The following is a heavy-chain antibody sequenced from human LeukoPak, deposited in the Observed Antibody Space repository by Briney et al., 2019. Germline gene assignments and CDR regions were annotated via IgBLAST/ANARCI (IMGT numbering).Heavy chain of an antibody. J-gene: IGHJ5*02. Sequence: ASVKVSCKASGYTFTSYDINWVRQASGQGLEWIGLINPTGTRTGYAQEFQGRVTMTRDMSTSTDYMELSSLRSEDTAIYYCARDNSVGDIAWWFDPWGQGTLVTVST. CDR1: GYTFTSYD. CDR2: INPTGTRT. CDR3: ARDNSVGDIAWWFDP. D-gene: IGHD3-10*01. V-gene: IGHV1-46*01.